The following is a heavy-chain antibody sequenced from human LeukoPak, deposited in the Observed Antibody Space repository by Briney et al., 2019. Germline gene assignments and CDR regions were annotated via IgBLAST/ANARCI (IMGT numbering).Heavy chain of an antibody. CDR2: IIPIFGTA. J-gene: IGHJ3*02. CDR1: GGTFSSYA. D-gene: IGHD6-13*01. Sequence: GASVKVSCKASGGTFSSYAISWVRQAPGQGLEWMGGIIPIFGTANYAQKFRGRVTITADESTSTAYMELSSLRSEDTAVYYCARDRDSSSWYDAFDIWGQGTMVTVSS. V-gene: IGHV1-69*01. CDR3: ARDRDSSSWYDAFDI.